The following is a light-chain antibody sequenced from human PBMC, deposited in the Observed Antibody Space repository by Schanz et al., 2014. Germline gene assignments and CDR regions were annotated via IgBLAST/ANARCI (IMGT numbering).Light chain of an antibody. J-gene: IGKJ2*01. V-gene: IGKV3-20*01. CDR2: SAS. CDR3: QVYESSGLST. Sequence: EIVLTQSPGALSLSPGERATFSCRASQRVNTNFLAWYQQKPGQAPRLLIYSASRRATGIPERFSGSGSGTDFTFAISRLESGDPAVYYWQVYESSGLSTFGQGTKLETK. CDR1: QRVNTNF.